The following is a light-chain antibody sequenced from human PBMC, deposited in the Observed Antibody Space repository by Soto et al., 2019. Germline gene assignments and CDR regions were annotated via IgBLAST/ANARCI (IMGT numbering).Light chain of an antibody. J-gene: IGKJ1*01. Sequence: AIRMTQSPSALSASTGDRVTITCRSSQGISSYLAWYQQKPGKAPKLLIYAASTLQSGVPSRFSGSGSGTDFTLTISCLQSEDFATYYCQKYYSYSVTFGQGTKVEIK. CDR1: QGISSY. CDR2: AAS. CDR3: QKYYSYSVT. V-gene: IGKV1-8*01.